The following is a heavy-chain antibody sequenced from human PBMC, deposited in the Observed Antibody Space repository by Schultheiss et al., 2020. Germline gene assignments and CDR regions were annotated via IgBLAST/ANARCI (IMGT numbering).Heavy chain of an antibody. CDR1: GFTFGDYA. CDR3: ARDRGAAAGTGSDY. D-gene: IGHD6-13*01. V-gene: IGHV3-49*04. Sequence: GSLRLSCTASGFTFGDYAMSWVRQAPGKGLEWVGFIRSKAYGGTTEYAASVKGRFTISRDDSKSIAYLQMNSLRAEDTAVYYCARDRGAAAGTGSDYWGQGTLVTVSS. CDR2: IRSKAYGGTT. J-gene: IGHJ4*02.